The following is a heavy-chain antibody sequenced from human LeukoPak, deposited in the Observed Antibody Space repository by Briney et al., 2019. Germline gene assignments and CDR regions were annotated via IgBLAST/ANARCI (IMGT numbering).Heavy chain of an antibody. V-gene: IGHV3-53*05. J-gene: IGHJ4*02. CDR1: GFTVSSNY. Sequence: GGSLRLSCAASGFTVSSNYMSWVRQAPGKGLEWVSVIYSGGSTYYADSVKGRFTITRDNSKNTLYLQMNSLRAEDTAVYYCAKGRGSSWCFDYWGQGTLVTVSS. CDR3: AKGRGSSWCFDY. D-gene: IGHD6-13*01. CDR2: IYSGGST.